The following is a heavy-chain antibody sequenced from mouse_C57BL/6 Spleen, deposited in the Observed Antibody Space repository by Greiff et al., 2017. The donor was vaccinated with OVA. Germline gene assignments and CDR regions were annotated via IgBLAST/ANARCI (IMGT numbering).Heavy chain of an antibody. CDR2: IDPSDSET. J-gene: IGHJ4*01. CDR3: ARAGAMDY. Sequence: QVQLQQPGAELVRPGSSVKLSCKASGYTFTSYWMHWVKQRPIQGLEWIGNIDPSDSETHYNQKFTDKAPLTVDKSSSTAYMQLSSRTSEDSAVYYCARAGAMDYWGQGTSGTVSS. V-gene: IGHV1-52*01. CDR1: GYTFTSYW.